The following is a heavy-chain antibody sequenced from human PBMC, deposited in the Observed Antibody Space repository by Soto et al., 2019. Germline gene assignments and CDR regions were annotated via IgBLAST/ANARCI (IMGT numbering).Heavy chain of an antibody. CDR1: GYSFTSYW. D-gene: IGHD5-12*01. CDR2: IYPGDSDT. Sequence: GESLKISCKGSGYSFTSYWIGWVRQMPGKGLEWMGIIYPGDSDTRYSPSLQGQVTISADKSISTAYLQWSSLKASDTAMYYCARLGYSVLWLENWFDPWDQGTLGTGSS. V-gene: IGHV5-51*01. CDR3: ARLGYSVLWLENWFDP. J-gene: IGHJ5*02.